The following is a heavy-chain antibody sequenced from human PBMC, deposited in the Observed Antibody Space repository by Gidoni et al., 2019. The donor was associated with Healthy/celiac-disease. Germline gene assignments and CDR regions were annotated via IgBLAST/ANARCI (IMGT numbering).Heavy chain of an antibody. CDR1: GFTFSSYS. Sequence: EVQLVESGGGLVKPGGSLRLSCAASGFTFSSYSMNWVRQAPGKGLEWVSSLSSSSSYIYYADSVKGRFTISRDNAKNSLYLQMNSLRAEDTAVYYCARELLWFGEFKGAFDIWGQGTMVTVSP. CDR3: ARELLWFGEFKGAFDI. D-gene: IGHD3-10*01. CDR2: LSSSSSYI. J-gene: IGHJ3*02. V-gene: IGHV3-21*01.